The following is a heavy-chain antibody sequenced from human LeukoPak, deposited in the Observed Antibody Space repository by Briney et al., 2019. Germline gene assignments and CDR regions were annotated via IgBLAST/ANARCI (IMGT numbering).Heavy chain of an antibody. CDR2: ISSNGGST. J-gene: IGHJ4*02. CDR3: AYRNNFEY. Sequence: PGGSLRLSCAASGFXFSRYAIHWVRQAPGKGLESVSAISSNGGSTYYANSVKGRFTISRDDAKRTVDLQMDNLRAEDTAIYYCAYRNNFEYWGQGALVTVSS. D-gene: IGHD1-26*01. CDR1: GFXFSRYA. V-gene: IGHV3-64*01.